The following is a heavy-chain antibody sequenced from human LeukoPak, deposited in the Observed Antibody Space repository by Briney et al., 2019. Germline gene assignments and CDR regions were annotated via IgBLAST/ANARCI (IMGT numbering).Heavy chain of an antibody. CDR3: ARGRISPDY. J-gene: IGHJ4*02. Sequence: TGGSLRLSCAASGFTFSDYGMSWVRQAPGEGLEWVLGISGSRGGTYYVDSVKGRFTISRDNSKNTLYLQMHSLRAEDTALYYCARGRISPDYWGQGILVTVSS. V-gene: IGHV3-23*01. D-gene: IGHD3-3*02. CDR2: ISGSRGGT. CDR1: GFTFSDYG.